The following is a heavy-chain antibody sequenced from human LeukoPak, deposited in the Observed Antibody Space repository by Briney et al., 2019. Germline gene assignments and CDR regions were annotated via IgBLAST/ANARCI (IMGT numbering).Heavy chain of an antibody. D-gene: IGHD3-10*01. CDR3: ARTGIGLWFGEEDAFDI. CDR1: GFSLSTYR. CDR2: ISTTSTTI. Sequence: GGSLRLSCAAFGFSLSTYRMSWVRQAPGKGLEWVSFISTTSTTIHYADSVKGRFTISRDNAKNTLYLHMNSLRAEDTAVYYCARTGIGLWFGEEDAFDIWGQGTMVTVSS. V-gene: IGHV3-48*04. J-gene: IGHJ3*02.